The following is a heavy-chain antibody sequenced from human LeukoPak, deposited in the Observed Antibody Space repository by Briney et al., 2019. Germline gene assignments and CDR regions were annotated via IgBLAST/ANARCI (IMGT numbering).Heavy chain of an antibody. Sequence: PGGSLRLSCAASGFTFSSYSMNWVRQAPGKGLEWVSYISSSSSTIYYADSVKGRFTISRDSAKNSLYLQMNSLRAEDTALYYCAKDRYYRDLDSLDIWGQGTMVTVSS. CDR2: ISSSSSTI. V-gene: IGHV3-48*04. CDR1: GFTFSSYS. D-gene: IGHD3-22*01. J-gene: IGHJ3*02. CDR3: AKDRYYRDLDSLDI.